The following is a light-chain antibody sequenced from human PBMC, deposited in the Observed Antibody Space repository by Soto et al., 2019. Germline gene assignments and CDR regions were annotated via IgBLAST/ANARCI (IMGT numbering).Light chain of an antibody. V-gene: IGKV1-5*01. CDR1: QSISSW. J-gene: IGKJ1*01. CDR2: DAS. Sequence: DIQMTQSPSTLSASVGDRVTITCRARQSISSWLAWYQQKPGKAPKLLIYDASSLESGDPSRFSGSGSGTEFTLTISSLQPDDFATYYCQQYKSYSWTFGQGTKVEIK. CDR3: QQYKSYSWT.